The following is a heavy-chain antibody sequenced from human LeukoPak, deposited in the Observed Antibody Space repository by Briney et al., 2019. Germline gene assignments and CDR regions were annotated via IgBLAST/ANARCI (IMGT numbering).Heavy chain of an antibody. CDR1: GFTFSSYS. J-gene: IGHJ4*02. Sequence: PGGSLRLSYAASGFTFSSYSMNWVRQAPGKGLEWVSYISSSSSTIYYADSVKGRFTISRDNAKNSLYLQMNSLRAEDTAVYYCARDLAVAGPDYWGQGTLVTVSS. V-gene: IGHV3-48*01. CDR2: ISSSSSTI. CDR3: ARDLAVAGPDY. D-gene: IGHD6-19*01.